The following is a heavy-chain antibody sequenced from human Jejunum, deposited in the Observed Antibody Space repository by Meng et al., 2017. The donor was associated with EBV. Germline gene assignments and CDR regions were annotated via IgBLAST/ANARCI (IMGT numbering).Heavy chain of an antibody. J-gene: IGHJ4*02. CDR2: VSYGGSDK. Sequence: GKLGGAGGGVVEPGRSLRLSCAASGFTFGDYAMHWVRQAPGKGPEWVALVSYGGSDKLYADSVKGRFTIYRDNSDNTLFLQMNSLKPEDTAVYYCAKERRGFYAEHWGQGTLVTVSS. CDR3: AKERRGFYAEH. CDR1: GFTFGDYA. V-gene: IGHV3-30*04. D-gene: IGHD1-14*01.